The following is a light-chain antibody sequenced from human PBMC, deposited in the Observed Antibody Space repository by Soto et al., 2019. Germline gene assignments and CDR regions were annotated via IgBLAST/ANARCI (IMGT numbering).Light chain of an antibody. V-gene: IGLV1-44*01. Sequence: QSVLTQPPSASGTPGQRVTISCSGSSSNIGDNSVNWYQHLPGTAPKLLIYNNNQRPSGVPDRFSASKSGTSASLAISGLQSEDEADYYCVAWDDSLDGQVVFGGGTQLTVL. CDR2: NNN. CDR1: SSNIGDNS. CDR3: VAWDDSLDGQVV. J-gene: IGLJ3*02.